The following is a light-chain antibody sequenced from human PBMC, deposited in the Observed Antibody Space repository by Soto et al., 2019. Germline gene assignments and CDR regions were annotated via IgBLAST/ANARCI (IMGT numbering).Light chain of an antibody. CDR3: QQYNSYWGT. CDR2: GAS. Sequence: EIVMTQSPATLSVSPVERATLSCMASQSVSSNLAWYQQKPGQAPRLLIYGASTRATGIPARFSGSGSGTEFTLTISSLQPDDFATYYCQQYNSYWGTFGQGTKVDNK. V-gene: IGKV3-15*01. J-gene: IGKJ1*01. CDR1: QSVSSN.